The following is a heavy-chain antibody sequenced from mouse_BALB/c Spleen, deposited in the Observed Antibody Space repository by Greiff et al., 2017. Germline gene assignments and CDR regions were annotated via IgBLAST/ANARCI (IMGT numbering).Heavy chain of an antibody. V-gene: IGHV4-1*02. Sequence: EVKLLESGGGLVQPGGSLTLSCAVSGFDFSRYWMSWVRQAPGKGLEWIGEINPDSSTINYTPSLKDKFIISRDNAKNTLYLQMSKVRSEDTALYYCARPGTTVPYYAMDYWGQGTSVTVSS. CDR2: INPDSSTI. CDR1: GFDFSRYW. CDR3: ARPGTTVPYYAMDY. J-gene: IGHJ4*01. D-gene: IGHD1-1*01.